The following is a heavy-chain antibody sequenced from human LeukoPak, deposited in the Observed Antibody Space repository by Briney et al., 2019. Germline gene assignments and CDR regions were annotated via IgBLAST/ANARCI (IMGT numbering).Heavy chain of an antibody. D-gene: IGHD1-26*01. V-gene: IGHV3-48*03. CDR1: GFTFSSYE. J-gene: IGHJ4*02. Sequence: PGGSLRLSCAASGFTFSSYEMNWVRQAPGKGLEWVSYISSSGSTIYYADSVKGRFTISRDNAKNSLYLQMNSLRAEDTAVYYCARGPVGATAFFDYWGQGTLVTVSS. CDR3: ARGPVGATAFFDY. CDR2: ISSSGSTI.